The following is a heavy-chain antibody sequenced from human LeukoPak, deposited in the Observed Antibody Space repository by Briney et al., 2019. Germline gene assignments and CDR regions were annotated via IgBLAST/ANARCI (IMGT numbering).Heavy chain of an antibody. D-gene: IGHD3-10*01. Sequence: GASVKVSCKASGGTFSSYAISWVRQAPGQGLEWMGGIIPIFGTANYAQKFQGRVTITADESTSTAYMELSSLRSEDTAVYYCARGDYYGSGSYYSRRYYYYYMDVWGKGTTVTISS. CDR1: GGTFSSYA. CDR2: IIPIFGTA. CDR3: ARGDYYGSGSYYSRRYYYYYMDV. J-gene: IGHJ6*03. V-gene: IGHV1-69*01.